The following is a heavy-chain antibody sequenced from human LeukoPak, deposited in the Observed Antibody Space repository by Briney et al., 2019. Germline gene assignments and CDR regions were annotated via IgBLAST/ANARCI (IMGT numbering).Heavy chain of an antibody. V-gene: IGHV3-30*18. D-gene: IGHD1-26*01. CDR2: ISYDGSNK. CDR3: AKVARWELHYFDY. CDR1: GFTFSSYG. Sequence: PGGSLRLSCAASGFTFSSYGMHWVRQAPGKGLEWVAVISYDGSNKYYADSVKGRFTISRDNSKNTLYLQMNSLRAEDTAVYYCAKVARWELHYFDYWGQGTLVTVSS. J-gene: IGHJ4*02.